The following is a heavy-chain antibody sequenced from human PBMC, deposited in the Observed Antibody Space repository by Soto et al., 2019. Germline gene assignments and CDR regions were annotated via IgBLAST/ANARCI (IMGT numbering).Heavy chain of an antibody. CDR3: ASGDYDYGDYVGYYFDY. CDR1: GGSISSSSYY. D-gene: IGHD4-17*01. J-gene: IGHJ4*02. CDR2: IYYSGST. V-gene: IGHV4-39*01. Sequence: SETLSLTCTVSGGSISSSSYYWGWIRQPPGKGLEWIGSIYYSGSTYYNPSLKSRVTISVDTSKNQFSLKLSSVTAADTAVYYCASGDYDYGDYVGYYFDYWGQGTLVTVSS.